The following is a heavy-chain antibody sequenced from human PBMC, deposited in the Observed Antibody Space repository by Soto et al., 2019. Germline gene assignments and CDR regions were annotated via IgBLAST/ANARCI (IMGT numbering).Heavy chain of an antibody. J-gene: IGHJ5*02. CDR3: ARAKGVALRLNWFDP. Sequence: GASVKVSCKASGYIFTSYALHWVRQAPGQRPEWMGWINTANGNTKYSQKFQGRVTITRDTSASTAYMELSSLRSEDTAVYYCARAKGVALRLNWFDPWGQGTLVTVS. CDR2: INTANGNT. D-gene: IGHD4-17*01. V-gene: IGHV1-3*04. CDR1: GYIFTSYA.